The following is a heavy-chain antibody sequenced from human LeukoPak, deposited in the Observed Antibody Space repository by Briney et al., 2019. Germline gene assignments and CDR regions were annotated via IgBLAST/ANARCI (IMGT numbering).Heavy chain of an antibody. Sequence: GGSLRLSCAATGFTISSSATTWVRQAPGKGLDWVSSISSTSTYILYADSVKGRFTISRDNAKNSLYLQMNSLRAEDTAVYYCARGTTVTTIDYWGQGTLVTVSS. CDR3: ARGTTVTTIDY. V-gene: IGHV3-21*01. J-gene: IGHJ4*02. CDR1: GFTISSSA. D-gene: IGHD4-17*01. CDR2: ISSTSTYI.